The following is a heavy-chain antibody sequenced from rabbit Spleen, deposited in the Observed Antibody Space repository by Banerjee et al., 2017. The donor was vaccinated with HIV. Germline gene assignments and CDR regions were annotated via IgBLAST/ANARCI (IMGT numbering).Heavy chain of an antibody. CDR1: GFSFDSGYY. V-gene: IGHV1S40*01. Sequence: QSLEESGGDLVKPGASLTLTCTASGFSFDSGYYMCWVRQAPGKGLECIACIYGGSGGSTWYASWAKGRFTISKTSSTTVTLQLTSLTAADTATYFCARGSAAMTMVITGFYFGLWGPGTLVTVS. CDR3: ARGSAAMTMVITGFYFGL. J-gene: IGHJ4*01. CDR2: IYGGSGGST. D-gene: IGHD2-1*01.